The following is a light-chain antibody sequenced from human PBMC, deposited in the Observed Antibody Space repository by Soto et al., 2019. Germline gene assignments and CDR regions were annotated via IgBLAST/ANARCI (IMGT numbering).Light chain of an antibody. CDR2: SND. Sequence: SALTQPPSASGTPGQRVTISCSGSSSNIGSNYVYWYQQLPGMAPKLLIHSNDERPSGVPDRFSGSKSGTSASLAISGLRSEDEAEYYCAAWDDSLSGGVFGTGTKVTVL. CDR1: SSNIGSNY. V-gene: IGLV1-47*02. J-gene: IGLJ1*01. CDR3: AAWDDSLSGGV.